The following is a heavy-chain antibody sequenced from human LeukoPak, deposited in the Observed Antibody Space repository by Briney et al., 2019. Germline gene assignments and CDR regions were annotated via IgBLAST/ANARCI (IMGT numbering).Heavy chain of an antibody. CDR2: TSSSGRYI. Sequence: GGSLRLSCAASGFTFSSYNMNWVRQAPGKGLEWVSYTSSSGRYIYYADSVKGRFTISRDNAKNSLDLQMNSLRAEDTAVYYCARYYDGSGSPLDYWGQGTLVAVSP. J-gene: IGHJ4*02. CDR3: ARYYDGSGSPLDY. CDR1: GFTFSSYN. D-gene: IGHD3-10*01. V-gene: IGHV3-21*01.